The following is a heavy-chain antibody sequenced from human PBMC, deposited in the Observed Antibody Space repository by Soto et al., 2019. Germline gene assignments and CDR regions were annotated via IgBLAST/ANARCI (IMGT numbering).Heavy chain of an antibody. Sequence: QVQLVESGGGVVQPGRSLRLSCAASGFTFSSYGMHWVRQAPGKGLEWVAVIWYDGSNKYYADSVKGRFTISRDNSKNTLYLQMTSLRAEDTGVYCCARDHAGSCPDYWGQGTLGTVSS. CDR2: IWYDGSNK. V-gene: IGHV3-33*01. CDR1: GFTFSSYG. CDR3: ARDHAGSCPDY. J-gene: IGHJ4*02. D-gene: IGHD2-15*01.